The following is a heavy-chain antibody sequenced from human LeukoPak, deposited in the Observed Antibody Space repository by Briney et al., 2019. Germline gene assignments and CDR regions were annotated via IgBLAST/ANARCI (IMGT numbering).Heavy chain of an antibody. Sequence: GGSLRLSCAASGFTFSGYYMTWIRQAPGKGLEWVSYISGSSEYIHYADSVKGRFTISRDTAKNSLYLQMNSLRAEDTAVYYCARVAVITAAGTYDYWGQGTLVTVSS. V-gene: IGHV3-11*05. D-gene: IGHD6-13*01. J-gene: IGHJ4*02. CDR2: ISGSSEYI. CDR3: ARVAVITAAGTYDY. CDR1: GFTFSGYY.